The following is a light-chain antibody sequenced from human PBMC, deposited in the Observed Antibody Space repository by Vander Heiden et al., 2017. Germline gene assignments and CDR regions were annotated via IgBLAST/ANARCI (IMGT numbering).Light chain of an antibody. J-gene: IGLJ2*01. CDR1: KLGDKH. V-gene: IGLV3-1*01. CDR3: LTWDTSTAV. Sequence: SYELTQSPSVSVSPGQTTTITCSGDKLGDKHVSWYQKKPGQSPVLLIDKDKNRPSGIPERFSASNSGNTATLTISGSQAIDEADYYCLTWDTSTAVFGGGTKLTVL. CDR2: KDK.